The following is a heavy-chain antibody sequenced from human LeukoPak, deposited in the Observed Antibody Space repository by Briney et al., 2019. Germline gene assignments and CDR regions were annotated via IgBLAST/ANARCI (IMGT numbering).Heavy chain of an antibody. Sequence: PSETLSLTCTVSGGSISSSSYYWVWIRQPPGKGLEWIGCIHYSGSTYYNPSLKSRVTIFIDPSKNQFSLKLSSVTGADTAVYYCARDFMYNVNCAGCWGQGTLVTVSS. J-gene: IGHJ4*02. CDR3: ARDFMYNVNCAGC. CDR2: IHYSGST. CDR1: GGSISSSSYY. D-gene: IGHD1-14*01. V-gene: IGHV4-39*02.